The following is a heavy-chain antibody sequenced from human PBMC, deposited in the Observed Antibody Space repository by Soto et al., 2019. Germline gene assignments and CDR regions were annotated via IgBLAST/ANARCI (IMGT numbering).Heavy chain of an antibody. J-gene: IGHJ4*02. CDR1: GYTLTELS. Sequence: ASVKVSCKVSGYTLTELSMHWVRQAPGKGLEWMGGFDPEDGETIYAQKFRGRVTMTEDTSTDTAYMELSSLRSEDTAVYYCATHCSGGSCYPGWGQGTLVTVSS. CDR3: ATHCSGGSCYPG. CDR2: FDPEDGET. D-gene: IGHD2-15*01. V-gene: IGHV1-24*01.